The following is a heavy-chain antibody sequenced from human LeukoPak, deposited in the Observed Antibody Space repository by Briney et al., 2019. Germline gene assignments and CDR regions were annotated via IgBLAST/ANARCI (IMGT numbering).Heavy chain of an antibody. Sequence: SETLSLTCTVSGGSISSYYWTWVRQSAGKGLEWIGRISASGNTNYNPSLKSRVTMSVDTSTNQFSLKLTSVTAADTVVYYCAREGRSSTPGYWGQGTLVTVSS. CDR2: ISASGNT. J-gene: IGHJ4*02. D-gene: IGHD2-15*01. CDR3: AREGRSSTPGY. V-gene: IGHV4-4*07. CDR1: GGSISSYY.